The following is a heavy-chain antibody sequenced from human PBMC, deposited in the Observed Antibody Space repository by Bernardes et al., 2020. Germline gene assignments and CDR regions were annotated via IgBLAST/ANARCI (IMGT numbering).Heavy chain of an antibody. J-gene: IGHJ5*02. Sequence: GGSLRLSCAASGFTFNSYAMHWVRQAPGKGLGWVSGISLNRGSIGYADSVKGRFTISRDNAKNSLYLQMNSLRAEDTALYYCAKDRGYGSSLYDWFDPLGQGTLVTVSS. V-gene: IGHV3-9*01. CDR3: AKDRGYGSSLYDWFDP. CDR2: ISLNRGSI. CDR1: GFTFNSYA. D-gene: IGHD6-13*01.